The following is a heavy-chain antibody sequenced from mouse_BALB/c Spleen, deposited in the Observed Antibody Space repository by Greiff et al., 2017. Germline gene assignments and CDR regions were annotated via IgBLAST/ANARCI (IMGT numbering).Heavy chain of an antibody. D-gene: IGHD1-2*01. CDR1: GYTFTSYW. V-gene: IGHV1-69*02. CDR2: IYPSDSYT. CDR3: TTGHYYGYLDY. Sequence: QVQLQQPGAELVRPGASVKLSCKASGYTFTSYWINWVKQRPGQGLEWIGNIYPSDSYTNYNQKFKDKATLTVDKSSSTAYMQLSSPTSEDSAVYYCTTGHYYGYLDYWGQGTTLTVSS. J-gene: IGHJ2*01.